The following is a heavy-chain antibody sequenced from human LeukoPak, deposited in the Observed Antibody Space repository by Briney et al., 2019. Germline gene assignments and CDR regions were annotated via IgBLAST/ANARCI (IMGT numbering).Heavy chain of an antibody. V-gene: IGHV3-23*01. CDR2: ISGSGGST. Sequence: GALRLSCAASGFTFSSYAMSWVRQAQGKGLEWVSAISGSGGSTYYAHSVKGRFPISRDDSKNTLYLQMNSLRAEDPAVYYCAISGGYWAWAHWGQGTLVTVSS. CDR3: AISGGYWAWAH. J-gene: IGHJ4*02. CDR1: GFTFSSYA. D-gene: IGHD1-26*01.